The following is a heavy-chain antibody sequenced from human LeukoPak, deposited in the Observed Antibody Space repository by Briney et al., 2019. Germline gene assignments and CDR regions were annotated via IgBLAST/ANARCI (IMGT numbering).Heavy chain of an antibody. J-gene: IGHJ4*02. Sequence: SQSLSLTCTVAAGSISSYYWSCIRQPPGNGLEWIGHIYYCGGTNYNPSLKSRVTISVDKSKTQFSLKRSSLTAADAAAYYCAKLPPGLWGQGTLVTVSS. CDR3: AKLPPGL. CDR2: IYYCGGT. V-gene: IGHV4-59*01. D-gene: IGHD1-7*01. CDR1: AGSISSYY.